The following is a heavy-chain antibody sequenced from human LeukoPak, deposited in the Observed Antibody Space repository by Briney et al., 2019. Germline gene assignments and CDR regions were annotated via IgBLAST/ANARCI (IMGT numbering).Heavy chain of an antibody. D-gene: IGHD3-22*01. CDR1: GYTFTSYG. J-gene: IGHJ4*02. V-gene: IGHV1-2*06. CDR2: INPNSGGT. CDR3: ARDLDRDSMIVVVNDY. Sequence: ASVKVSCKASGYTFTSYGISWVRQAPGQGLEWMGRINPNSGGTNYAQKFQGRVTMTRDTSISTAYMELSRLRSDDTAVYYCARDLDRDSMIVVVNDYWGQGTLVTVSS.